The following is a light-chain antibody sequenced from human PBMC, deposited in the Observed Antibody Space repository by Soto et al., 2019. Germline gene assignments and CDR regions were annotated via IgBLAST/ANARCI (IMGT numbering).Light chain of an antibody. V-gene: IGKV3-20*01. CDR1: QSVTSSF. Sequence: EIVLTQSPGTLSLSPGEGATLSCRASQSVTSSFLAWYQHKPGQAPRLLIHGASTRAAGIPDRFSGSGSGTDFTLTISRLETDDFAVYYCHQYGSSPSTFGQGTKLEIE. CDR2: GAS. CDR3: HQYGSSPST. J-gene: IGKJ2*02.